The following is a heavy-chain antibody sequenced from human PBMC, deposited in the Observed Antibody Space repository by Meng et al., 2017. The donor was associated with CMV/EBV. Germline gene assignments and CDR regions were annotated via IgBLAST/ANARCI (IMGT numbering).Heavy chain of an antibody. V-gene: IGHV3-48*03. CDR1: GVTFSSYE. CDR3: ARESPIGVDI. CDR2: ISSSSSTI. D-gene: IGHD2/OR15-2a*01. J-gene: IGHJ3*02. Sequence: GESLKISCAASGVTFSSYEMNWVRQAPGKGLEWVSYISSSSSTIYYADSVKGRFTISRDNAKNSLYLQMNSLRAEDTAVYYCARESPIGVDIWGQGTMVTVSS.